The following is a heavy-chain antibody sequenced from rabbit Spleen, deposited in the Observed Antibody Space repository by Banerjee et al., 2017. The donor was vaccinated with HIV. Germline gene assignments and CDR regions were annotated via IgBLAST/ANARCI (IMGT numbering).Heavy chain of an antibody. CDR1: RFSFSSGYY. CDR3: ARFYAGYGDFGYAAM. J-gene: IGHJ3*01. Sequence: QEQLEESGGGLVKPGASLTLTCKASRFSFSSGYYMSWVRQAPGKGLEWIGCIATGYGGAYYGSWAKDRFTISKTSSTVDLKMTSLTVADTATYFCARFYAGYGDFGYAAMWGQGTLVTVS. CDR2: IATGYGGA. V-gene: IGHV1S45*01. D-gene: IGHD7-1*01.